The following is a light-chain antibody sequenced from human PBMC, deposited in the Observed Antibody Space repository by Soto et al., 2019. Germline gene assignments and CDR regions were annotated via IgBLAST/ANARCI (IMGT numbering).Light chain of an antibody. Sequence: ETVLTQSPGTLYFSPGERAPLSCRARQSVDNSHVAWYQQRRGLPPRLLIYGTSTRATGIPARFSGSGSGTEFTLTISSLQSEDFAVYYCHQYNFWPTFGQGTKVDIK. CDR2: GTS. CDR1: QSVDNSH. V-gene: IGKV3-15*01. CDR3: HQYNFWPT. J-gene: IGKJ1*01.